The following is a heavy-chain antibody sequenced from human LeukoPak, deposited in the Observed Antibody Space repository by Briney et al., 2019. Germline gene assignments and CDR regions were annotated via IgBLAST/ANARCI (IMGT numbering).Heavy chain of an antibody. J-gene: IGHJ4*02. V-gene: IGHV4-39*07. CDR3: ARDETLTALFDY. Sequence: SGTLSLTCTVSGGSISSSSYYWGWIRQSPGKGLEWIGSVHHGGSTYYNPSLKSRVTISVDTSKNQFSLKVTSVTAADSAVYYCARDETLTALFDYWGQGTLVTVSS. CDR1: GGSISSSSYY. CDR2: VHHGGST.